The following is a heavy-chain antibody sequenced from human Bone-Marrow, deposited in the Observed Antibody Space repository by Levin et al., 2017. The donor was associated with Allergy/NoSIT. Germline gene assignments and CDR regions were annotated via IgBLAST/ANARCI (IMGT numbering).Heavy chain of an antibody. CDR1: GFTFSSYS. J-gene: IGHJ4*02. D-gene: IGHD5-12*01. Sequence: GESLKISCAASGFTFSSYSMNWVRQAPGKGLEWVSSISSSSSYIYYADSVKGRFTISRDNAKNSLYLQMNSLRAEDTAVYYCARGDIVATLLDDYWGQGTLVTVSS. V-gene: IGHV3-21*01. CDR3: ARGDIVATLLDDY. CDR2: ISSSSSYI.